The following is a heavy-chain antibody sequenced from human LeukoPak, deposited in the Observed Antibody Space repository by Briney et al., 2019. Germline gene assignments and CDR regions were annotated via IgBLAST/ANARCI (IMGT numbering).Heavy chain of an antibody. CDR1: GGSISSGNYY. CDR3: ARAGPRDGYNYPPFDY. V-gene: IGHV4-61*01. D-gene: IGHD5-24*01. J-gene: IGHJ4*01. CDR2: IYYSGST. Sequence: PSETLSLTCTVSGGSISSGNYYWSWIRQPPGKGLEWIGHIYYSGSTNYNPSLKSRVTIPVDTSKNQFSLKLSSVTAADTAVYYCARAGPRDGYNYPPFDYWGQEPWSPSPQ.